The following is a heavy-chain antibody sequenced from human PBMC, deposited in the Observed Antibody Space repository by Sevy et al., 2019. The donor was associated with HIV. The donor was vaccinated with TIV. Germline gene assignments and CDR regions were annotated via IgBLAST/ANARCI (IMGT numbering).Heavy chain of an antibody. D-gene: IGHD4-17*01. CDR3: ARDLPPSATTVPHFDC. CDR2: IKQDMSEK. J-gene: IGHJ4*02. CDR1: GFTFSSYW. V-gene: IGHV3-7*01. Sequence: GGSLRLSCAASGFTFSSYWMTWVRQAPGKGLEWVANIKQDMSEKYYADSVKGRFTISRDNARNSLYLQMSSLRAEDTAVYYCARDLPPSATTVPHFDCWGQGTLVTVSS.